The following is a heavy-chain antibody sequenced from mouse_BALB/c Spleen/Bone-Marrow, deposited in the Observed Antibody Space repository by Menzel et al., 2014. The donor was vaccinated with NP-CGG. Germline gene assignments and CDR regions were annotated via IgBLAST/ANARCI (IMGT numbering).Heavy chain of an antibody. CDR3: ARAGKVRNAIDY. V-gene: IGHV1S137*01. D-gene: IGHD2-14*01. J-gene: IGHJ4*01. CDR1: GYTFTDHA. CDR2: ISGYYGDD. Sequence: VKVVESGAKLVRPGVSVKISCKGSGYTFTDHAIHWVKRSHAKSLEWIGVISGYYGDDIYNQKFKGKATMTVDKSSSTAYMELARLTSEDSAIYYCARAGKVRNAIDYWGQGTSVTVSS.